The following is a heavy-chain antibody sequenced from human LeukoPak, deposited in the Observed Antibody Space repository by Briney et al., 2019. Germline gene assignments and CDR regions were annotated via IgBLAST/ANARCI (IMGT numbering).Heavy chain of an antibody. CDR2: IKRDGSEK. J-gene: IGHJ4*02. CDR1: GFTFSSYW. D-gene: IGHD1-26*01. CDR3: ARGGLWATGFDY. V-gene: IGHV3-7*01. Sequence: GGSLRLSCAVSGFTFSSYWMSWVRQAPGKGLEWVANIKRDGSEKYYVDSMKGRFTISRDNAKNSLYLQMNSLRAEDTAVYYCARGGLWATGFDYWGQGTLVTVSS.